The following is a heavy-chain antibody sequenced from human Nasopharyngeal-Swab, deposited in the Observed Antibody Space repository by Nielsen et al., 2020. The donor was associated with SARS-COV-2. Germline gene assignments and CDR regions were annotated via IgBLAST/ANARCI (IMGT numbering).Heavy chain of an antibody. Sequence: ASVKVSCKASGYTFTGYYMHWVGQAPGQRLEWMGWINAGNGNTKYSQKLQGRVTITRDTSASTAYMELSSLRSEDTAVYYCARVGIMSGNLWGWFDPWGQGTLVTVSS. V-gene: IGHV1-3*01. D-gene: IGHD1-26*01. J-gene: IGHJ5*02. CDR3: ARVGIMSGNLWGWFDP. CDR2: INAGNGNT. CDR1: GYTFTGYY.